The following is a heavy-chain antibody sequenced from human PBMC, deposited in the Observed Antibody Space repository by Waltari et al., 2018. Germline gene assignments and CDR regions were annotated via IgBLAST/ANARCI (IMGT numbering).Heavy chain of an antibody. CDR2: IYYCGST. CDR3: ATHPYVMFTGHLYGMDV. Sequence: GLGWMGSIYYCGSTYYNPSLKSRVTISVDTSKTQFSLKLSSVTAADTAVYYCATHPYVMFTGHLYGMDVWGHGTTVTVSS. D-gene: IGHD3-9*01. V-gene: IGHV4-39*01. J-gene: IGHJ6*02.